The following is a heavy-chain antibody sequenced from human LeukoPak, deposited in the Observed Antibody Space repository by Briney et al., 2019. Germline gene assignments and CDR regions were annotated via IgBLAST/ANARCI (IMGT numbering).Heavy chain of an antibody. CDR2: IYSGGST. CDR1: GFTVSSNY. D-gene: IGHD2/OR15-2a*01. J-gene: IGHJ3*02. CDR3: ARAQVSFGLGAFDI. Sequence: TGGSLRLSCAAYGFTVSSNYMGWVRQAPGKGLEWVSVIYSGGSTYYADSVKGRFTISRDNSKNTLYLQMNSLRAEDTAVYYCARAQVSFGLGAFDIWGQGTMVTVSS. V-gene: IGHV3-66*01.